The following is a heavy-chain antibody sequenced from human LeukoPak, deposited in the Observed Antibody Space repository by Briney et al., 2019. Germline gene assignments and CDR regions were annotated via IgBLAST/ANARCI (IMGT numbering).Heavy chain of an antibody. D-gene: IGHD6-13*01. CDR1: GFTLSSYS. CDR2: ISSSSIYI. J-gene: IGHJ4*02. CDR3: ARGLYSSSWYDFDY. Sequence: GGSLRLSCATSGFTLSSYSMNWVRQAPGKGLEWVSSISSSSIYIYYADSVKGRFTIPRDNAKNSLYLQMNSLRAEDTAVYYCARGLYSSSWYDFDYWGQGTLVTVSS. V-gene: IGHV3-21*01.